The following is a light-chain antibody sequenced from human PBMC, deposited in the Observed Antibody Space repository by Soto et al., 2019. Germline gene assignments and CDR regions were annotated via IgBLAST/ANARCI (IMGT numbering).Light chain of an antibody. J-gene: IGKJ2*01. CDR3: QHYGSSPPNT. Sequence: EIVLTQSPGTLSLSPGERVTLSCRASQSVSSSYLAWYLQKPGQAPRLLIYGASSRSSSIPDRFSGSGSGTDFTLTISRLQPEDFAVYYCQHYGSSPPNTFGQGTKLEIK. CDR2: GAS. V-gene: IGKV3-20*01. CDR1: QSVSSSY.